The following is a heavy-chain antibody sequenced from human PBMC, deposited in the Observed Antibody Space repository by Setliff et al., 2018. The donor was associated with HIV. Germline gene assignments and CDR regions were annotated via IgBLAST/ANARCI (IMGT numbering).Heavy chain of an antibody. Sequence: SETLSLTCAVYGGSFRGYYWSWIRQPPGKGLEWIGEINHSGGTNYNPSLKSRVTISVDTSKNQFSLKLNSVTAADTAVYYCARYSPRGYTLTGPYWGQGTLVTVSS. V-gene: IGHV4-34*01. D-gene: IGHD6-25*01. CDR2: INHSGGT. CDR3: ARYSPRGYTLTGPY. J-gene: IGHJ4*02. CDR1: GGSFRGYY.